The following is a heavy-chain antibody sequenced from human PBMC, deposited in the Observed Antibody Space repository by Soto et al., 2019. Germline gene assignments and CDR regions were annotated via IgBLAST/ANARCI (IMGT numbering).Heavy chain of an antibody. Sequence: SETLTLTCTVSGGSISSSGYYWGWISRPPGKVLKWIGTISYSETTYYNPSLRDRITISVDTSSNQFSLKLTSVTAVDTAVYFCTRRYNYGSGKYAVDVWGQGTTV. CDR2: ISYSETT. V-gene: IGHV4-39*01. J-gene: IGHJ6*02. CDR1: GGSISSSGYY. CDR3: TRRYNYGSGKYAVDV. D-gene: IGHD3-10*01.